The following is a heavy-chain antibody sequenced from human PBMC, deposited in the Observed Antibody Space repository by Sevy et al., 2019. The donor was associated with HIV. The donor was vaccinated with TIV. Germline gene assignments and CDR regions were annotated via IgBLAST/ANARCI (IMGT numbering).Heavy chain of an antibody. D-gene: IGHD3-16*02. CDR2: ISSDGRNK. CDR1: GFTFIRYA. J-gene: IGHJ4*02. Sequence: GGSLRLSCAASGFTFIRYAMNWVRQAPGKGLEWVAVISSDGRNKYYADSVKGRFTISRDNSENTLYLQMNSLRSEDTAVYYCARDKGESSSSFLGELSYWGQGTLVTVSS. CDR3: ARDKGESSSSFLGELSY. V-gene: IGHV3-30*04.